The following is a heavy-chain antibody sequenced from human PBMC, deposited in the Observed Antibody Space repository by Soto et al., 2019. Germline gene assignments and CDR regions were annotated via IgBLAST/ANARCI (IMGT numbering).Heavy chain of an antibody. J-gene: IGHJ5*02. V-gene: IGHV3-13*01. Sequence: EVQLVESGGGLVQPGGSLRLSCAASGFTFSAYDMHWVRQATGKGLEWVSAIGTQHDTYYPDSVKGRFTISRENAKNPLYLQMNSLGAGDTAVYYCARQASYWHGGGGWFDPWGQGTLVTVSS. CDR3: ARQASYWHGGGGWFDP. CDR1: GFTFSAYD. D-gene: IGHD2-8*02. CDR2: IGTQHDT.